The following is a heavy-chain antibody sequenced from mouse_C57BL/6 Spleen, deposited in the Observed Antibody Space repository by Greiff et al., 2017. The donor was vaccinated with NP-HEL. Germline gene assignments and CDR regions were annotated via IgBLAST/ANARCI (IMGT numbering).Heavy chain of an antibody. V-gene: IGHV1-64*01. CDR1: GYTFTSYW. CDR2: IHPNSGST. D-gene: IGHD2-4*01. J-gene: IGHJ4*01. CDR3: ARHDYDGDYYAMDY. Sequence: VQLQQPGAELVKPGASVKLSCKASGYTFTSYWMHWVKQRPGQGLEWIGMIHPNSGSTNYNEKFTSKATLTVDKSSSTAYMQLSSLTSEDSAVYYCARHDYDGDYYAMDYWGQGTSVTVSS.